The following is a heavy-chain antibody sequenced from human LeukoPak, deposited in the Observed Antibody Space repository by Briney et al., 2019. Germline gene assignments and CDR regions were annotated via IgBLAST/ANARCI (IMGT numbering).Heavy chain of an antibody. CDR2: IYHSGST. J-gene: IGHJ4*02. CDR1: GYSISSGYY. Sequence: PSETLSLTCTVSGYSISSGYYWGWIRQPPGKGPEWIGSIYHSGSTYYNPSLKSRVTISVDTSKNQFSLKLSSVTAADTAVYYCARVGGTVTTPFDYWGQGTLVTVSS. CDR3: ARVGGTVTTPFDY. V-gene: IGHV4-38-2*02. D-gene: IGHD4-17*01.